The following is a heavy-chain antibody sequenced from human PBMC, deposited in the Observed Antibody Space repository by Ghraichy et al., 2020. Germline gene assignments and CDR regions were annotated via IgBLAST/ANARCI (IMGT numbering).Heavy chain of an antibody. Sequence: SETLSLTCTVSGGSISSYYWSWIRQPPGKGLEWIGYIYYSGSTNYNPSLKSRVTISVDTSKNQFSLKLSSVTAADTAVYYCARHRRLIVATIWYFDLWGRGTLVTVST. CDR1: GGSISSYY. CDR3: ARHRRLIVATIWYFDL. J-gene: IGHJ2*01. CDR2: IYYSGST. V-gene: IGHV4-59*08. D-gene: IGHD5-12*01.